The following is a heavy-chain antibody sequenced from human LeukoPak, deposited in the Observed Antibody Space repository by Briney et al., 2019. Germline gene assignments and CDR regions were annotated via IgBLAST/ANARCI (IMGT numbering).Heavy chain of an antibody. CDR1: GFTFDDYA. J-gene: IGHJ3*02. Sequence: GRSLRLSCAASGFTFDDYAMHWVRQAPGKGLEWVSTISGSGVSTYYADSVKGRFTISRDNSKNTLYLQMNSLRAEDTAVYYCALHGGSIWGQGTMVTVSS. CDR2: ISGSGVST. D-gene: IGHD6-25*01. CDR3: ALHGGSI. V-gene: IGHV3-23*01.